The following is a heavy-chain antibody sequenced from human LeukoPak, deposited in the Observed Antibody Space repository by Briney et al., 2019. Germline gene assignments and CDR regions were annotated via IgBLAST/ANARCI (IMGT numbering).Heavy chain of an antibody. V-gene: IGHV1-69*04. CDR1: GGTFSSYA. CDR2: IIPILGIA. J-gene: IGHJ5*02. D-gene: IGHD3-22*01. Sequence: ASVKVSCKASGGTFSSYAISWVRQAPGQGLEWMGRIIPILGIANYAQKFQGRVTITADKSTSTAYMELSSLRSEDTAVYYCARGPPLYDSSGYYSNWFDPWGQGTLVTVSS. CDR3: ARGPPLYDSSGYYSNWFDP.